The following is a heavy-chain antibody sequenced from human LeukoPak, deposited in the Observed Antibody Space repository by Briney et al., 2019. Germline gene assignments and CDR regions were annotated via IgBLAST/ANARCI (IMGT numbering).Heavy chain of an antibody. J-gene: IGHJ4*02. V-gene: IGHV1-46*01. CDR1: GYTFTSNY. CDR3: ARGGGYYDSSGYYLMSD. CDR2: ISPSGGST. Sequence: ASVKVSCKAFGYTFTSNYMHWVRQAPGQGPEWMGVISPSGGSTTYAQKFQGRVTLTRDMSTSTDYLELSSLRSEDTAVYYCARGGGYYDSSGYYLMSDWGQGTLVTVSS. D-gene: IGHD3-22*01.